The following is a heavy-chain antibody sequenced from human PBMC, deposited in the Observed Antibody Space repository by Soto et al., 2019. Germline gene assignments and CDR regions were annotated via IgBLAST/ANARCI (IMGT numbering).Heavy chain of an antibody. CDR1: GRSFRGYF. Sequence: SETLSLTCAVSGRSFRGYFWSWIRQAPAKGLEWIGEINDSGNTYYNPSFKSRLTISVDTSTSQISLRSTSVTAADSAVYYCQGGDFWGQGTRVTVSS. CDR3: QGGDF. D-gene: IGHD3-16*01. V-gene: IGHV4-34*01. J-gene: IGHJ4*02. CDR2: INDSGNT.